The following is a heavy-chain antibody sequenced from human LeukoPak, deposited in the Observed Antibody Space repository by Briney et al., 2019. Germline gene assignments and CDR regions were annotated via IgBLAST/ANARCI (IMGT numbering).Heavy chain of an antibody. CDR2: IKQDGSEK. CDR1: GFTFSSYW. D-gene: IGHD3-22*01. V-gene: IGHV3-7*01. CDR3: ARDSFSYYYDSSGPYYYYGMDV. J-gene: IGHJ6*02. Sequence: GSLRLSCAASGFTFSSYWMGWVRQAPGKGLEWVANIKQDGSEKYYVDSVKGRFTISRDNAKNSLYLQMNSLRAEDTAVYYCARDSFSYYYDSSGPYYYYGMDVWGQGTTVTVSS.